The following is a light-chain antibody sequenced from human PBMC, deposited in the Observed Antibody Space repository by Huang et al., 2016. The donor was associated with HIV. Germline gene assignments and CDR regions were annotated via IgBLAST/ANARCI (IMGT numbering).Light chain of an antibody. CDR3: QQYNKWPPYT. CDR2: GAS. Sequence: VMTQSPATLSVSPGERATLSCRASESILRNLAWYQQRPGQPPRLLIYGASVRLPGIPDRCGGSGSGTEFSLTISSLQSEEFAVYYCQQYNKWPPYTYGQGTKLEIK. CDR1: ESILRN. J-gene: IGKJ2*01. V-gene: IGKV3-15*01.